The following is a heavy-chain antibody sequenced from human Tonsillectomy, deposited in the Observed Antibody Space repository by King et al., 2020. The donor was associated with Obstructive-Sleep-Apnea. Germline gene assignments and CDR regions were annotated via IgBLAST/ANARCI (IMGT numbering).Heavy chain of an antibody. Sequence: VQLVQSGAEVKKPGASVKVSCKASGYTFTGHYMHWVRQAPGQGLEWMGWINPNSGYTNYAQKFQGRVTMTRDTSISTAYMELSRLRSDDTAVYYCASRPNSGWLYWGQGTLVTVSS. V-gene: IGHV1-2*02. CDR3: ASRPNSGWLY. CDR1: GYTFTGHY. D-gene: IGHD6-19*01. CDR2: INPNSGYT. J-gene: IGHJ4*02.